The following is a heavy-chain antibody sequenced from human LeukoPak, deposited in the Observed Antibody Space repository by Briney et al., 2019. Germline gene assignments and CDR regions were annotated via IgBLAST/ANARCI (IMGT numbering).Heavy chain of an antibody. D-gene: IGHD6-19*01. V-gene: IGHV3-7*01. Sequence: PGGSLRLSCAVSGFTFSTYWMNWVRQAPGKGLEWVANIKQDGSDKNYVDSLKGRFTMSRDNAKNSLYLQMNSLRAEDTAVYYCARIGYASSGWDYWGQGTLVTVSS. CDR1: GFTFSTYW. CDR2: IKQDGSDK. CDR3: ARIGYASSGWDY. J-gene: IGHJ4*02.